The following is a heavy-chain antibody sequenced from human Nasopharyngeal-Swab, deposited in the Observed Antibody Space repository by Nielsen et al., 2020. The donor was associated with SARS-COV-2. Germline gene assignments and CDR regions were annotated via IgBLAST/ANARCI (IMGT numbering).Heavy chain of an antibody. CDR1: GFPISTYY. V-gene: IGHV4-59*13. CDR3: ARLKDLEGAFDI. CDR2: FFYSGTT. Sequence: AETLCLTCTVSGFPISTYYWSWIRKLPGKGLGGIAYFFYSGTTMYNPSLKSRVTISVDTSENQFSLRLSSVTAADTAVYYCARLKDLEGAFDIWGQGTLVTVS. J-gene: IGHJ3*02.